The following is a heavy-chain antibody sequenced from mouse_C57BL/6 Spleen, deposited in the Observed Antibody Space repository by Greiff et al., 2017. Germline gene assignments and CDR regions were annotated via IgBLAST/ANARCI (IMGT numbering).Heavy chain of an antibody. CDR3: ASGGLRRYYAMDY. J-gene: IGHJ4*01. Sequence: EVQRVESGPGLVKPSQSLSLTCSVTGYSITSGYYWNWIRQFPGNKLEWMGYISYDGSNNYNPSLKNRISITRDTSKNQFFLKLNSVTTEDTATYYCASGGLRRYYAMDYWGQGTSVTVSS. D-gene: IGHD2-4*01. CDR2: ISYDGSN. V-gene: IGHV3-6*01. CDR1: GYSITSGYY.